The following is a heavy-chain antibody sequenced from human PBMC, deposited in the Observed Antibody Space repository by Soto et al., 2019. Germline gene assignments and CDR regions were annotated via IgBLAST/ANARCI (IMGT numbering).Heavy chain of an antibody. J-gene: IGHJ6*03. V-gene: IGHV1-69*02. CDR3: AIKRGHDQKYYYYMDV. CDR2: IIPILGIA. Sequence: ASVKVSCKASGGTFSSYTISWVRQAPGQGLEWMGRIIPILGIANYAQKFQGRVTITADKSTSTAYMELSSLRSEDTAVYYCAIKRGHDQKYYYYMDVWGKGTTVTVS. CDR1: GGTFSSYT.